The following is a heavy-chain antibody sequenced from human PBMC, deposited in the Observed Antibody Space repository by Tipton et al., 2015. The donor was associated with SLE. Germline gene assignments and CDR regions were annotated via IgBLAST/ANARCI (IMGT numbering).Heavy chain of an antibody. CDR2: IYYSGST. Sequence: TLSLTCTVSGGSISSYYWSWIRQPPGKGLEWIGYIYYSGSTNYNPSLKSRVTISVDTSKNQFSLKLKSVTAADTAVYFCATTPRSSSRYFDLWGRGTLVSVSS. J-gene: IGHJ2*01. D-gene: IGHD3-10*01. V-gene: IGHV4-59*08. CDR1: GGSISSYY. CDR3: ATTPRSSSRYFDL.